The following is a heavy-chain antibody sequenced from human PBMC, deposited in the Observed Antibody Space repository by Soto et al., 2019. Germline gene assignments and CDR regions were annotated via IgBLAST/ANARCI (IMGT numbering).Heavy chain of an antibody. CDR1: GDSISNYY. Sequence: QVQLQESGPGLVKPSETLSLTCTVSGDSISNYYCSWIRQSPGKGLEWIGYIYYSGSTKYNPSLKSRVTIPIDKSKNQFSLKLTSVTAADTAVYYCAKANSGYGSFDHWGQGMLVTVSS. CDR3: AKANSGYGSFDH. V-gene: IGHV4-59*01. CDR2: IYYSGST. J-gene: IGHJ4*02. D-gene: IGHD5-12*01.